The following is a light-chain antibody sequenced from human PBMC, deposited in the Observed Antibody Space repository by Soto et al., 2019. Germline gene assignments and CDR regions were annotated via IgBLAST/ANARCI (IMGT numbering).Light chain of an antibody. CDR3: QQRSNSPSIT. CDR2: DAS. Sequence: EIVITQSPATLEFSRGQRSTLSCMASQSVSSYLAWYQQKPGQAPRLLISDASNRAPGIPVRFSGSGFGTDFTLTISSLEAEDSAVYYCQQRSNSPSITFGQGTRLEI. J-gene: IGKJ5*01. V-gene: IGKV3-11*01. CDR1: QSVSSY.